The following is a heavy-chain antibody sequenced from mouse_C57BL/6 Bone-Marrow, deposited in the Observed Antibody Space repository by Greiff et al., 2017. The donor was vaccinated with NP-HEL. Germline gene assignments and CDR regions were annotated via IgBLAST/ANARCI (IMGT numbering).Heavy chain of an antibody. CDR1: GFTFSSYA. J-gene: IGHJ2*01. V-gene: IGHV5-4*01. CDR3: ARERIYYYGSSYGYFDY. Sequence: DVKLVESGGGLVKPGGSLKLSCAASGFTFSSYAMSWVRQTPEKRLEWVATISDGGSYTYYPDNVKGRFTISRDNAKNNLYLQISHLKSEDTAMYYCARERIYYYGSSYGYFDYWGQGTTLTVSS. D-gene: IGHD1-1*01. CDR2: ISDGGSYT.